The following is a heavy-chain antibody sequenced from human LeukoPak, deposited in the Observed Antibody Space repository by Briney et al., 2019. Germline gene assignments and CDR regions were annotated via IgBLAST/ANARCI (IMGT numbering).Heavy chain of an antibody. Sequence: SETLSLTCTVSGGSISSYYWSWIRQPAGKGLEWIGRLYTSGTTKYNPSLKSRVTMSVDMSKNQVSLKLNSVTAADTAIYYCARDLTPAAGVDSWGRGTLVTVSS. J-gene: IGHJ4*02. CDR1: GGSISSYY. CDR3: ARDLTPAAGVDS. V-gene: IGHV4-4*07. D-gene: IGHD6-13*01. CDR2: LYTSGTT.